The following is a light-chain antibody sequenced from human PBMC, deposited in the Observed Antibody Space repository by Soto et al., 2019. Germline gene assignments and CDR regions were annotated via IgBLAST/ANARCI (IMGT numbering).Light chain of an antibody. CDR2: EVS. Sequence: QSALTQPASVSGSPGKSITISCTGTSTDVGIYNLVSWYQQHPGKAPKLMTYEVSKRPSGVSGRFSGSKSGSTASLTISGLQAEDEADYYCCSYAGSSTYVFGTGTKLTVL. CDR3: CSYAGSSTYV. J-gene: IGLJ1*01. V-gene: IGLV2-23*02. CDR1: STDVGIYNL.